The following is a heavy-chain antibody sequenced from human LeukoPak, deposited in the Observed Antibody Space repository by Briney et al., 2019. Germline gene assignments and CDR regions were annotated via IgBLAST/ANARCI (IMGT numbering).Heavy chain of an antibody. V-gene: IGHV3-48*04. J-gene: IGHJ6*02. CDR3: AREDWIQLGGDYYYGMDV. D-gene: IGHD5-18*01. CDR2: ISSSSSNI. CDR1: GFTLSFYS. Sequence: GGSLRLSCTASGFTLSFYSMNWVRQAPGRGLEWVSHISSSSSNIFYADSVKGRFTISRDNAQNSLYLHMNSLRADDTAVYYCAREDWIQLGGDYYYGMDVWGQGTTVTVSS.